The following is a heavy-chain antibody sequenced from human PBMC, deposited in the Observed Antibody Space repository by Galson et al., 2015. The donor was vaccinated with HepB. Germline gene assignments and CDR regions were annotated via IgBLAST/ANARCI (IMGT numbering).Heavy chain of an antibody. CDR3: ARDFLRARDFWSGYHERGYYFDY. Sequence: SLRLSCAASGFTFSSYSMNWVRQAPGKGLEWVSSISSSSSYIYYADSVKGRFTISRDNAKNSLYLQMNSLRAEDTAVYYCARDFLRARDFWSGYHERGYYFDYWGQGTLVTVSS. D-gene: IGHD3-3*01. CDR2: ISSSSSYI. J-gene: IGHJ4*02. CDR1: GFTFSSYS. V-gene: IGHV3-21*01.